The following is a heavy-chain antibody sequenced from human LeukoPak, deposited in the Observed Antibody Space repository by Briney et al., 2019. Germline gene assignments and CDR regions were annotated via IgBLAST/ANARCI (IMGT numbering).Heavy chain of an antibody. CDR1: GFTFSSYA. V-gene: IGHV3-23*01. D-gene: IGHD2-15*01. CDR3: AKVLQYWYFDL. Sequence: GESLRLSCAASGFTFSSYAMSWVRQAPGKGREWVSAIVNSGGSTYYADSVKGRFTISRDNSESTLYLQMNSLRAEDTAVYYCAKVLQYWYFDLWGRGTLVTVSS. J-gene: IGHJ2*01. CDR2: IVNSGGST.